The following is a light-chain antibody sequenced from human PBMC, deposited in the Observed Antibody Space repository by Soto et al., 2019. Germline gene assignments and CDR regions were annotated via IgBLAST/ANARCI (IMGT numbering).Light chain of an antibody. Sequence: DIQMTQSPSSLSASVGDRVTITCRASQTITGYLNWYQQRPGKAPKLLIYAASSLQSGVPSRFSGSGYGTDFTLTINSLQPEDFATYYCQQSHGIPYTFGQGTKLEI. CDR1: QTITGY. CDR2: AAS. V-gene: IGKV1-39*01. J-gene: IGKJ2*01. CDR3: QQSHGIPYT.